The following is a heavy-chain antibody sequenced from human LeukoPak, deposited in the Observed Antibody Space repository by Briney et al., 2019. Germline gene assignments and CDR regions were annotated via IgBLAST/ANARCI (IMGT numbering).Heavy chain of an antibody. V-gene: IGHV3-30*18. CDR3: ANTPQLWTQFDY. CDR1: GFTFSSYG. D-gene: IGHD1-1*01. CDR2: IPYDGSNK. Sequence: GGSLRLSCAASGFTFSSYGMHWVRQAPGKGLEWVAVIPYDGSNKYYADSVKGRFTISRDNSKNTLYLQMTSLRAEDTAVYYCANTPQLWTQFDYWGQGTLVTVSS. J-gene: IGHJ4*02.